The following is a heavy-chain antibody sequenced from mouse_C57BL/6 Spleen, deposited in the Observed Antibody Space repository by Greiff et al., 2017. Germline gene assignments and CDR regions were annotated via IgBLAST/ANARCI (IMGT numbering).Heavy chain of an antibody. D-gene: IGHD2-4*01. CDR3: VREGVYDYSFDY. V-gene: IGHV10-3*01. CDR2: IRSKSSNYAT. J-gene: IGHJ2*01. CDR1: GFTFNTYA. Sequence: EVQRVESGGGLVQPKGSLKLSCAASGFTFNTYAMHWVRQAPGKGLEWVARIRSKSSNYATYYADSVKDRFTISRDDSQSMLYLQMNNLKTEDTAMDYCVREGVYDYSFDYWGQGTTLTVSS.